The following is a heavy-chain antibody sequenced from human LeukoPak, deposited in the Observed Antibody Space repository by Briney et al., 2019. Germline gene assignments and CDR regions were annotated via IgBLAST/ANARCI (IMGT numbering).Heavy chain of an antibody. D-gene: IGHD2-2*01. J-gene: IGHJ4*02. Sequence: ASVKVSCKASGYTFTSYGISWVRQAPGQGLEWMGRISAYNGNTNYAQKLQGRVTMTTDTSTSTACMELRSLRSDDTAVYYCARDLAYCSSTSCWAGGRPFDYWGQGTLVTVSS. CDR3: ARDLAYCSSTSCWAGGRPFDY. V-gene: IGHV1-18*01. CDR1: GYTFTSYG. CDR2: ISAYNGNT.